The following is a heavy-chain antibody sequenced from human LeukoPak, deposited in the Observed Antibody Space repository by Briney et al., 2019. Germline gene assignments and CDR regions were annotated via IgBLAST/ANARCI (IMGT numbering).Heavy chain of an antibody. J-gene: IGHJ4*02. V-gene: IGHV6-1*01. CDR2: TYYRSKWYD. Sequence: SQTLSLTCAISGDSVSSNSSAWNWIRQSPSRGLEWLGRTYYRSKWYDDYAVSVKSRITINPDTSKNQFSLQLNSVTPEDTAVYYCARDHRYSSGWGFDYWGQGTLVTVSS. CDR1: GDSVSSNSSA. D-gene: IGHD6-19*01. CDR3: ARDHRYSSGWGFDY.